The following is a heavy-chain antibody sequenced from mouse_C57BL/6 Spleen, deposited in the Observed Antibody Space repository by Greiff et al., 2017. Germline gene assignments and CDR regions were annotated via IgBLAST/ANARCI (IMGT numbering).Heavy chain of an antibody. Sequence: QVHVKQPGTELVKPGASVKLSCKASGYTFTSYWMHWVKQRPGQGLEWIGNINPSNGGTNYNEKFKSKATLTVDKSSSTAYMQLSSLTSEDSAVYYCARWSSYDYENAMDYWGQGTSVTVSS. CDR2: INPSNGGT. V-gene: IGHV1-53*01. CDR3: ARWSSYDYENAMDY. J-gene: IGHJ4*01. D-gene: IGHD2-4*01. CDR1: GYTFTSYW.